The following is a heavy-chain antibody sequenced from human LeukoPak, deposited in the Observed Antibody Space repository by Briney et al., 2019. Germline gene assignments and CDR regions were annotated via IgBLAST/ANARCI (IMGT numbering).Heavy chain of an antibody. CDR1: GFTFSSYA. D-gene: IGHD3-22*01. CDR3: ARDPPHDSSGALDY. J-gene: IGHJ4*02. Sequence: GGSLRLSCAASGFTFSSYAMNWVRQAPGRGLEWVSYIGPSGTSIYYADSVKGRFTISRDNAKNSLYLQMNSLRAEDTAVYYCARDPPHDSSGALDYWGQGTLVTVSS. CDR2: IGPSGTSI. V-gene: IGHV3-48*03.